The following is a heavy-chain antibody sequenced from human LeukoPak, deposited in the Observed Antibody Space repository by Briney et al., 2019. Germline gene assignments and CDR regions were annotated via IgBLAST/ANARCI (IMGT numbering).Heavy chain of an antibody. CDR3: ARRGTDASFSFFDV. CDR1: GFTFSSYT. D-gene: IGHD1-1*01. V-gene: IGHV3-21*01. Sequence: GGSLRLSCAASGFTFSSYTMHWVRQIPGERPEWVSSISGDTTYIYYADSLKGRFTVSRDNTNTSLFLQMNSLRAEDTATYFCARRGTDASFSFFDVWGQGTMVTVSS. J-gene: IGHJ3*01. CDR2: ISGDTTYI.